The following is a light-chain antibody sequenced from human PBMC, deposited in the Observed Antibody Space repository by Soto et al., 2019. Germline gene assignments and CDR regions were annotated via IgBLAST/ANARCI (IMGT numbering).Light chain of an antibody. V-gene: IGKV1-5*01. Sequence: DIQINQSPCTLSASVGDTVTVTCRASQSVSGGLAWYQQKPGEAPKLLLYDASALPRGVPARCSGSGSGTKFTLTISSLQPDDCATYYCQQYETFSGTFGPGTRV. J-gene: IGKJ1*01. CDR2: DAS. CDR1: QSVSGG. CDR3: QQYETFSGT.